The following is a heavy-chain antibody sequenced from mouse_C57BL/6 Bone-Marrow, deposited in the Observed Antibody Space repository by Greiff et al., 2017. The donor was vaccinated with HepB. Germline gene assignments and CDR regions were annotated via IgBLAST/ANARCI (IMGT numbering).Heavy chain of an antibody. CDR3: ARNDYDAGYYAMDY. Sequence: VQLQQSGPGLVQPSQSLSITCTVSGFSLTSYGVHWVRQSPGKGLEWLGVIWSGGSTDYNAAFISRLSISKDNSKSQVFFKMNSLQADDTAIYYWARNDYDAGYYAMDYWGQGTSVTVSS. J-gene: IGHJ4*01. CDR1: GFSLTSYG. CDR2: IWSGGST. V-gene: IGHV2-2*01. D-gene: IGHD2-4*01.